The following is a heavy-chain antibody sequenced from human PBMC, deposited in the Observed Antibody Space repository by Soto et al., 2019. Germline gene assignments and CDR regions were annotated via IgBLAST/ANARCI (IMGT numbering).Heavy chain of an antibody. CDR2: IYYSGST. CDR1: GGSISSGGYY. J-gene: IGHJ6*02. V-gene: IGHV4-31*03. CDR3: AREVVAANYYYYGMDV. Sequence: QVQLQESGPGLVKPSQTLSLTCTVSGGSISSGGYYWSWIRQHPGKGLEWIGYIYYSGSTYYNPSLKSRVTIPVDTSKNQFSLKLSSVTAADTAVYYCAREVVAANYYYYGMDVWGQGTTVTVSS. D-gene: IGHD2-15*01.